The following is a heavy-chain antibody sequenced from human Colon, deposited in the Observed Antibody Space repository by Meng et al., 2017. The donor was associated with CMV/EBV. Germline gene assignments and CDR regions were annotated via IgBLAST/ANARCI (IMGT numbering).Heavy chain of an antibody. D-gene: IGHD3-10*01. J-gene: IGHJ4*02. CDR1: GDSMNSYY. V-gene: IGHV4-59*01. Sequence: SETLSLTCNVSGDSMNSYYWSWIRQPPGKGLEWIGYIYYSGSTNYNPSVKSRVTISVDTSKNHFSLKLNSVTAADTAVYYCARDLHGWGTYVYWGQGILVTVSS. CDR2: IYYSGST. CDR3: ARDLHGWGTYVY.